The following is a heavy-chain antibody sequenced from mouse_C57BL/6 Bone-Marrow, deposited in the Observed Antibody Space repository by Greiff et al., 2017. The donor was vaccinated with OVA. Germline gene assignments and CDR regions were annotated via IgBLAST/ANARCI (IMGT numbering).Heavy chain of an antibody. CDR1: GFTFSSYG. V-gene: IGHV5-6*01. D-gene: IGHD2-1*01. Sequence: EVKLQESGGDLVKPGGSLKLSCAASGFTFSSYGMSWVRQTPDKRLEWVATISSGGSYTYYPDSVKGRFTISRDNAKNTLYLQMSSLKSEDTAMYYCARHEGGYYGNSWFAYWGQGTLVTVSA. J-gene: IGHJ3*01. CDR3: ARHEGGYYGNSWFAY. CDR2: ISSGGSYT.